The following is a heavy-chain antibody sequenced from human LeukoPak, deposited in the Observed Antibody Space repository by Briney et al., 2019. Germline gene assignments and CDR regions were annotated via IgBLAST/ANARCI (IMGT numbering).Heavy chain of an antibody. CDR1: GGSFSGYY. V-gene: IGHV4-34*01. J-gene: IGHJ5*02. Sequence: SETLSLTCAVYGGSFSGYYWSWIRQPPGKGLEWIGEINHSGSTNYNPSLKSRVTISVDKSKNQFSLKLSSVTAADTAVYYCARDLDRWFDPWGQGTLVTVSS. CDR3: ARDLDRWFDP. CDR2: INHSGST.